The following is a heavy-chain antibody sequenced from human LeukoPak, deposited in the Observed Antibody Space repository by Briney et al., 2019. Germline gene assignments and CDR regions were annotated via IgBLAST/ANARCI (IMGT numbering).Heavy chain of an antibody. CDR3: ARGSGDCTRISCYFDS. D-gene: IGHD2-8*01. J-gene: IGHJ4*02. CDR1: GFTFGAYS. V-gene: IGHV3-21*01. Sequence: GGSLRLSCAASGFTFGAYSINWVRQAPGKGLEWVSSISGGRSYIYYADSLQGRFTISRDNAKNSVYLQMNSLTAEDTGIYYCARGSGDCTRISCYFDSWGQGTLVTVSS. CDR2: ISGGRSYI.